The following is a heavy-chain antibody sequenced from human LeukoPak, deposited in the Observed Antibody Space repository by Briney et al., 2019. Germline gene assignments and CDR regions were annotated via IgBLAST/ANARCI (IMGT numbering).Heavy chain of an antibody. CDR2: MNPNSGNT. Sequence: ASVKVSCKASGYTFTSYDINWVRQATGQGLEWMGWMNPNSGNTGYAQKFQGRVTMTRNTSISTAYMELSSLRSEDTAVYYCARVVGGYRYYYYMDVWGKGTTVTVSS. J-gene: IGHJ6*03. D-gene: IGHD1-1*01. CDR1: GYTFTSYD. V-gene: IGHV1-8*01. CDR3: ARVVGGYRYYYYMDV.